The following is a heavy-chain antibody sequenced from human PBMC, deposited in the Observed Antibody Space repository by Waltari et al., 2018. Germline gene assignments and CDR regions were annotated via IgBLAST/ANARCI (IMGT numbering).Heavy chain of an antibody. CDR3: VRNEGGDYRYWYFGL. Sequence: VQLQESGPGLVKPSGTLSLTCVVSAASIRRNKWWTWVRQPPGKGLQWVSGITWSGRNAGYADSVKDRFTISRDNDKNSLYLQMDSLRVEDTAFYHCVRNEGGDYRYWYFGLWGRGALVTVSS. CDR2: ITWSGRNA. J-gene: IGHJ2*01. CDR1: AASIRRNKW. D-gene: IGHD4-17*01. V-gene: IGHV3-20*01.